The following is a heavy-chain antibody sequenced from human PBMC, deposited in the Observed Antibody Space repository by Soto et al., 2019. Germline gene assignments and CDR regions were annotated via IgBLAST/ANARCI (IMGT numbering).Heavy chain of an antibody. D-gene: IGHD3-16*01. CDR3: ARGSSRFGELDY. V-gene: IGHV4-59*01. CDR2: IYYSGST. CDR1: GVSISSYY. J-gene: IGHJ4*02. Sequence: SETLSLTCTVSGVSISSYYWSWIRQPPGKGLEWIGYIYYSGSTNYNPSLKSRVTISVDTSKNQFSLKLSSVTATDTAVYYCARGSSRFGELDYWGQGTLVTVSS.